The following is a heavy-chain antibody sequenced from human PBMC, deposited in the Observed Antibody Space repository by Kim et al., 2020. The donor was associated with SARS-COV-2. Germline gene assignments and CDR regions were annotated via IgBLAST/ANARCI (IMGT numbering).Heavy chain of an antibody. CDR3: ARDREGFGELRWFDP. V-gene: IGHV1-18*01. D-gene: IGHD3-10*01. J-gene: IGHJ5*02. CDR2: ISAYNGNT. Sequence: ASVKVSCKASGYTFTSYGISWVRQAPGQGLEWMGWISAYNGNTNYAQKLQGRVTMTTDTSTSTAYMELRSLRSDDTAVYYCARDREGFGELRWFDPWGQGTLVTVSS. CDR1: GYTFTSYG.